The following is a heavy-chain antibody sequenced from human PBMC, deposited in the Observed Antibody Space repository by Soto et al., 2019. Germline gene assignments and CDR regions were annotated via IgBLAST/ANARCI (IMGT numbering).Heavy chain of an antibody. J-gene: IGHJ1*01. Sequence: PGGSLRLSCAASGFTFSSYWMSWVRQAPGKGLEWVANIKQDGSEKYYVDSVKGRFTISRDNAKNSLYLQMNSLRAEDTAVYYCARHVASHSYYDILTGYFFGQAPEYFQHWGQGTLVTVSS. D-gene: IGHD3-9*01. V-gene: IGHV3-7*01. CDR1: GFTFSSYW. CDR2: IKQDGSEK. CDR3: ARHVASHSYYDILTGYFFGQAPEYFQH.